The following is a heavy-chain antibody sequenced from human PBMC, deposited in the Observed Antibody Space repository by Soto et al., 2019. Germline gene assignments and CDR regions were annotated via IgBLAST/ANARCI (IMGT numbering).Heavy chain of an antibody. V-gene: IGHV4-4*07. CDR1: GGTISGYY. D-gene: IGHD3-3*01. CDR3: ARGQRFSDWFDP. CDR2: IYSSGNT. J-gene: IGHJ5*02. Sequence: PSETLSLTCSVSGGTISGYYWTWIRQPAGKGLEWIGRIYSSGNTKYNPSLQSRVTMSLDTSNNQCSLRLTSVTAADTAVYYCARGQRFSDWFDPWGQGTLVTVSS.